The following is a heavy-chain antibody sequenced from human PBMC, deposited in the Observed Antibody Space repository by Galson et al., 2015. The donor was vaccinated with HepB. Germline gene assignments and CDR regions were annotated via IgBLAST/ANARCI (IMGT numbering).Heavy chain of an antibody. V-gene: IGHV5-51*01. Sequence: QSGAEVKKPGESLKISCKGSGYSFNNYWIGWVRQMPGKGLEWMGIIYPRDSDTRYSPSFRGQVTMSADKSTSTAYLQWSSLKASDTAVYYCARGYYYVYYMDVWGKGTTVTVSS. J-gene: IGHJ6*03. CDR2: IYPRDSDT. CDR3: ARGYYYVYYMDV. CDR1: GYSFNNYW.